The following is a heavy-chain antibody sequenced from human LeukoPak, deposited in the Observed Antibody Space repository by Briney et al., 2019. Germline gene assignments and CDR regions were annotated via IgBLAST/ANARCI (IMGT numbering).Heavy chain of an antibody. CDR3: AREWQQLVLGIAVAGPFDY. CDR1: GYTFTGYY. CDR2: INPYRGGT. V-gene: IGHV1-2*02. Sequence: ASVKVSFKASGYTFTGYYMHWVRPAPGQGLEWMGLINPYRGGTNYAQKFQGRVTMTRDTSISTAYMELSRLRSDDTAVYYCAREWQQLVLGIAVAGPFDYWGQGTLVTVSS. D-gene: IGHD6-19*01. J-gene: IGHJ4*02.